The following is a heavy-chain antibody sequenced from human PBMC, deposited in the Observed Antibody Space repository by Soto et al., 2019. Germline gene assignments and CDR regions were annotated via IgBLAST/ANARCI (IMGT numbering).Heavy chain of an antibody. CDR2: IIPIFGTA. CDR3: ARDAYLYSSSWYVR. CDR1: GGTFSSYA. V-gene: IGHV1-69*13. Sequence: GASVKVSCKASGGTFSSYAISWVRQAPGQGLEWMGGIIPIFGTANYAQKFQGRVTITADESTSTAYMELSSLRSEDTAVYYCARDAYLYSSSWYVRWGQGTLVTVS. J-gene: IGHJ5*02. D-gene: IGHD6-13*01.